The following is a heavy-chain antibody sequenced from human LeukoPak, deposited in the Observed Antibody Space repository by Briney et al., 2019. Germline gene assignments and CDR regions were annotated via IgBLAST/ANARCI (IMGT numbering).Heavy chain of an antibody. D-gene: IGHD6-19*01. CDR3: AKYGNSGWVIDN. V-gene: IGHV4-61*01. CDR2: IYCSGST. J-gene: IGHJ4*02. CDR1: GGSVSSGSYY. Sequence: SETLSLTCTVSGGSVSSGSYYWSWIRQPPGKGLEWIGYIYCSGSTNYNPSLKSRVTISVDTSKNQFSLKLSSVTAADTAVYFCAKYGNSGWVIDNWGQGTLVTVSS.